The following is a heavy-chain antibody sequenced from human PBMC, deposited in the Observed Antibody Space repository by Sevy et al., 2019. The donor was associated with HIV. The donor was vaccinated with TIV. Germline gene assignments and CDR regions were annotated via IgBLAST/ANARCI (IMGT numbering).Heavy chain of an antibody. Sequence: ASVKVSCKASGGTFSSYAISWVRQAPGQGLEWMGGIIPIFGTANYPQKFQGRVTITADKSTSTAYMELSSLGSADSAVYYCARAVYGSGSLMVLDAFDIWGQGTMVTVSS. D-gene: IGHD3-10*01. CDR3: ARAVYGSGSLMVLDAFDI. V-gene: IGHV1-69*06. CDR2: IIPIFGTA. J-gene: IGHJ3*02. CDR1: GGTFSSYA.